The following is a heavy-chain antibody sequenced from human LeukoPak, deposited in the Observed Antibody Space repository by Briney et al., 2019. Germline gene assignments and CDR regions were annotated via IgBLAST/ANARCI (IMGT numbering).Heavy chain of an antibody. CDR1: GFTISSYW. J-gene: IGHJ6*02. V-gene: IGHV3-74*01. Sequence: PGGSLRLSCVASGFTISSYWMHWVRQAPGKGLVWVSRINSDGSTTNYADSVKGRFTISRDSAKNTLHVQVNSLRAEDTAVYYCARGGGHDSHYYYYYGMDVWGQGTTVTVSS. CDR3: ARGGGHDSHYYYYYGMDV. D-gene: IGHD5-12*01. CDR2: INSDGSTT.